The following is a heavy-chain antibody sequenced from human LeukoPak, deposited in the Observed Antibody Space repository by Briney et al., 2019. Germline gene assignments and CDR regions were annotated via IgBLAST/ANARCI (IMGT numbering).Heavy chain of an antibody. CDR3: AREGDYYDSSGYYDNWFDP. V-gene: IGHV3-33*01. D-gene: IGHD3-22*01. CDR1: GFTFSSYG. Sequence: PGRSLRLSCAASGFTFSSYGMHWVRQAPGKGLEWVAVIWYDGSNKYYADSVKGRFTISRDNSKNTLYLQMNSLRAEDTAVYYCAREGDYYDSSGYYDNWFDPWGQGTLVTVSS. CDR2: IWYDGSNK. J-gene: IGHJ5*02.